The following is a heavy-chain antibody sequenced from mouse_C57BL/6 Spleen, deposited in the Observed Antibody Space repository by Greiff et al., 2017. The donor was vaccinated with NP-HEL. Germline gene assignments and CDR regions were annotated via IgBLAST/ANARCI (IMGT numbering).Heavy chain of an antibody. D-gene: IGHD2-2*01. CDR2: IYPGDGDT. J-gene: IGHJ4*01. Sequence: QVQLKQSGAELVKPGASVKISCKASGYAFSSYWMNWVKQRPGKGLEWIGQIYPGDGDTNYNGKFKGKATLTADKSSSTAYMQLSSLTSEDSAVYFCAREAFYYGYDGAMDYWGQGTSVTVSS. CDR1: GYAFSSYW. V-gene: IGHV1-80*01. CDR3: AREAFYYGYDGAMDY.